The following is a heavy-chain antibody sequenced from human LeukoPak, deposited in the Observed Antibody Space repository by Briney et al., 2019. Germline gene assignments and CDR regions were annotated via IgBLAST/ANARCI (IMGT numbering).Heavy chain of an antibody. J-gene: IGHJ4*02. CDR1: GFTFSSYG. Sequence: GGSLRLSCAASGFTFSSYGMHWVRQAPGKGLDWVAFIHHDGSNKYYAGSVEGRFTISRDNSKNTLYLQMNSLRADDTAVYYCVKDHGWLLYSWGQGTLVTVSS. CDR2: IHHDGSNK. D-gene: IGHD3-9*01. CDR3: VKDHGWLLYS. V-gene: IGHV3-30*02.